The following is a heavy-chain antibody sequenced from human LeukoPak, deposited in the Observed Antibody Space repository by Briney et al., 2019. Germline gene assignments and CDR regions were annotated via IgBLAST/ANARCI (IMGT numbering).Heavy chain of an antibody. J-gene: IGHJ5*02. V-gene: IGHV4-59*08. CDR3: ARHGRELGIGTFDP. Sequence: TPSETLSLTCTVSGGSISSYYWSWIRQPPGKGLEWIGYIYNSGSTNYNPSLKSRVTISVDTSKNQFSLKLRSVTAADTAVYYCARHGRELGIGTFDPWGQGTLVTVSS. CDR2: IYNSGST. CDR1: GGSISSYY. D-gene: IGHD1-1*01.